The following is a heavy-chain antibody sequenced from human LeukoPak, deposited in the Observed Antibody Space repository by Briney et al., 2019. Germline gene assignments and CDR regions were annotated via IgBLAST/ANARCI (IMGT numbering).Heavy chain of an antibody. CDR2: ISYDGSNK. CDR1: GFTFSSYD. V-gene: IGHV3-30*03. J-gene: IGHJ6*03. Sequence: PGGSLRLSCAASGFTFSSYDMHWVRQAPGKGLEWVAVISYDGSNKYYADSVKGRFTISRDNSKDTLYLQMNSLRAEDTAVYYCARVGPWVNPDYYYYYMDVWGKGTTVTVSS. D-gene: IGHD1-14*01. CDR3: ARVGPWVNPDYYYYYMDV.